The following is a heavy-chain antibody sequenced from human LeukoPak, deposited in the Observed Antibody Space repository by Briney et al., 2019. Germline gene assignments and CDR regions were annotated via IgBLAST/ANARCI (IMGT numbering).Heavy chain of an antibody. CDR3: ARDGGYCSSTSCYDGPDYYYYYGMDV. V-gene: IGHV1-3*01. Sequence: ASVKVSCKASGYTFTTYAIHWVRQAPGQRLEWMGWINAGNGNTKYLQKFQGRVTITRDTSASSAYMELSSLRSEDTAVYYCARDGGYCSSTSCYDGPDYYYYYGMDVWGQGTTVTVSS. CDR2: INAGNGNT. J-gene: IGHJ6*02. D-gene: IGHD2-2*01. CDR1: GYTFTTYA.